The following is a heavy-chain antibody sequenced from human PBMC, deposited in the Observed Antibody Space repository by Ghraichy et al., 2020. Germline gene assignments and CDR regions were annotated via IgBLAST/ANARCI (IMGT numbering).Heavy chain of an antibody. J-gene: IGHJ4*02. CDR2: ISGTGNST. V-gene: IGHV3-23*01. Sequence: GGSLRLSCAASGFIFSSYGMHWVRQDVGKGLEWVASISGTGNSTYYADSVKGRFTISRDNSKNSVYLQMNSLTVEDTAVYYCANCVGCGISVSDDLGQGSQVTVAT. CDR3: ANCVGCGISVSDD. D-gene: IGHD5/OR15-5a*01. CDR1: GFIFSSYG.